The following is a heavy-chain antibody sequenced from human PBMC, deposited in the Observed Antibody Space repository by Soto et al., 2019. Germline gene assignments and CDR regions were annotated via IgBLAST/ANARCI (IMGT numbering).Heavy chain of an antibody. CDR2: ISGNGRKT. V-gene: IGHV3-23*01. Sequence: EVQLLESGGGLSLPGGSLRLSCAASGFTFNSYAMTWVRQAPGKGLEWVAGISGNGRKTSYADSVKGRFSISRDNSKKSLCLDVNCLRADDTAIYYCVKERNCEILSGYHYYALENWCQETTVTVTS. D-gene: IGHD3-9*01. CDR1: GFTFNSYA. CDR3: VKERNCEILSGYHYYALEN. J-gene: IGHJ6*02.